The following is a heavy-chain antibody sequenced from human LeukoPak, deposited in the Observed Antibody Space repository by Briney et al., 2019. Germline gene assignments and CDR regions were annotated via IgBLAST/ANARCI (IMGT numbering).Heavy chain of an antibody. D-gene: IGHD3-22*01. J-gene: IGHJ6*02. CDR3: ARDLASYYYDSSGYPRGAMDV. Sequence: GGSLRLSCAASGLTFSSYGMHWVRQAPGKGLEWVAVIWYDGSNKYYADSVKGRFTISRDNSKNTLYLQMNSLRAEDTAVYYCARDLASYYYDSSGYPRGAMDVWGQGTTVTVSS. CDR1: GLTFSSYG. V-gene: IGHV3-33*01. CDR2: IWYDGSNK.